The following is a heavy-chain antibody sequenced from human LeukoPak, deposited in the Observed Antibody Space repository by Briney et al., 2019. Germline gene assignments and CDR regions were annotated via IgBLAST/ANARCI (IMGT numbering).Heavy chain of an antibody. J-gene: IGHJ4*02. CDR1: GFSLSTNGMC. V-gene: IGHV2-70*11. D-gene: IGHD6-19*01. CDR3: ARSLRSGWYYFDY. Sequence: RRSGPALVKPTQTLTLTCTFSGFSLSTNGMCVSWIRQPPGKALERLARIDWEDDKYYSTSLKTRLTISKNTSKNQVVLTMTNMDPVDTATYYCARSLRSGWYYFDYWGQGTLVTVPS. CDR2: IDWEDDK.